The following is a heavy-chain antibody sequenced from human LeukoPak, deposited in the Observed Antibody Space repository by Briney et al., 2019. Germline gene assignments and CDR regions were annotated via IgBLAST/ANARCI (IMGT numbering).Heavy chain of an antibody. Sequence: ASVKVSCKPSGYDFSIYTLNWVRQVPGQGPEWMGWMNTNTGKATYAQDFRGRFVFSFDSSVSTAYLEITSLKAADTAVYYCAREEGGLDVWGQGTTVIVSS. CDR2: MNTNTGKA. V-gene: IGHV7-4-1*02. CDR1: GYDFSIYT. CDR3: AREEGGLDV. J-gene: IGHJ6*02.